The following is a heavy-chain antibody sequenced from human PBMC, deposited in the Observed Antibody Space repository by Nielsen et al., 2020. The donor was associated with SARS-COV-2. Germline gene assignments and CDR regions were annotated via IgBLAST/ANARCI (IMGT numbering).Heavy chain of an antibody. V-gene: IGHV3-30-3*01. CDR1: GFTFSSYA. D-gene: IGHD4-17*01. CDR3: ARGGEGMTTKSWWFDP. J-gene: IGHJ5*02. Sequence: GGSLRLSCAASGFTFSSYAMHWVRQAPGKGLEWVAVISYDGSNKYYADSVKGRFTISRDNSKNTLYLQMNSLRAEDTAVYYCARGGEGMTTKSWWFDPWGQGTLVTVSS. CDR2: ISYDGSNK.